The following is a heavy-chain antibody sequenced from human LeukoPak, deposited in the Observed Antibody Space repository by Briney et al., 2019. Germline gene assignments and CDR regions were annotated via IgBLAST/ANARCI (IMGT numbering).Heavy chain of an antibody. D-gene: IGHD3-10*01. CDR1: GFTFSSYA. CDR2: ISGSGCST. Sequence: GGSLRLSCAASGFTFSSYAMSWVRQAPGKGLEWVSAISGSGCSTYYADSVKGRFTISRDNSKNTLYLQMNSLRAEDTAVYYCAKDLGYYYGSGSYLDYWGQGTLVTVSS. V-gene: IGHV3-23*01. J-gene: IGHJ4*02. CDR3: AKDLGYYYGSGSYLDY.